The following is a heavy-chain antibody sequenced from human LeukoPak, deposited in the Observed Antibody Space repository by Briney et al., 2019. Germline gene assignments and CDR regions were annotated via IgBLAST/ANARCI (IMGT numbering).Heavy chain of an antibody. D-gene: IGHD1-7*01. CDR2: IKEDGSEK. CDR3: ARDSPGTTFDH. J-gene: IGHJ5*02. CDR1: GFTFSTYW. V-gene: IGHV3-7*01. Sequence: GGSLRLSCAASGFTFSTYWMSWVRQAPGKGLEWVANIKEDGSEKYYGDSVKGRFTISRDNAKNSLYLEMNSLRVEDTAVYYCARDSPGTTFDHWGQGTLVTVSS.